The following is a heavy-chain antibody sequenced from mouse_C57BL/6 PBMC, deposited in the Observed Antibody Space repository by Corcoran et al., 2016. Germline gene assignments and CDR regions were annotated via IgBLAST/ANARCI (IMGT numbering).Heavy chain of an antibody. CDR1: GYTFTEYT. Sequence: QVQLQQSGAELVKPGASVKLSCKASGYTFTEYTIHWVKQRSGQGLEWIGWFYPGSGSIKYNEKFKDKATLTADKSSSTVYMELSRLTSEDSAVYFCARHEVFYDGYYSYAMDYWGQGTSVTVSS. D-gene: IGHD2-3*01. CDR2: FYPGSGSI. CDR3: ARHEVFYDGYYSYAMDY. J-gene: IGHJ4*01. V-gene: IGHV1-62-2*01.